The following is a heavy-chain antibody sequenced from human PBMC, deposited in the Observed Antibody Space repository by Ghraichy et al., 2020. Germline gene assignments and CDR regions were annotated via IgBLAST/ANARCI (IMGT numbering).Heavy chain of an antibody. CDR1: GFSFSSHD. CDR2: IRGSGGSS. V-gene: IGHV3-23*01. D-gene: IGHD3-16*01. CDR3: SKGDVFNHYFDS. Sequence: SCEASGFSFSSHDMSWVRRAPGKGLEWIAFIRGSGGSSYYADFVKGRFTISRDNLRNTLYLKMNSLRVDDTAVYYCSKGDVFNHYFDSWGQGTLVTVSS. J-gene: IGHJ4*02.